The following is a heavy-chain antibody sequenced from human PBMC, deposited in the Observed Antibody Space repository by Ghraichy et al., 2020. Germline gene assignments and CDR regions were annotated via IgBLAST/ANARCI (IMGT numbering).Heavy chain of an antibody. D-gene: IGHD3-10*01. Sequence: GGSLRLSCAASGFTFSSYAMSWVRQAPGKGLEWVSAISGSGGSTYYADSVKDRFTISRDNSKNTLYLQMNSLRAEDTAVYYCAKDYPTALWFGDYEGYFDYWGQGTLVTVSS. CDR2: ISGSGGST. CDR3: AKDYPTALWFGDYEGYFDY. V-gene: IGHV3-23*01. CDR1: GFTFSSYA. J-gene: IGHJ4*02.